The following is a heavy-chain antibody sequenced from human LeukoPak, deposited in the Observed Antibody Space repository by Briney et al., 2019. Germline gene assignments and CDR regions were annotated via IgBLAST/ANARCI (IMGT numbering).Heavy chain of an antibody. J-gene: IGHJ4*02. V-gene: IGHV3-7*01. CDR1: GFTFSSYW. D-gene: IGHD5-24*01. CDR2: IKEDESEK. CDR3: ATLNGYKSAATIDY. Sequence: PGGSLRLSCAVSGFTFSSYWMSWVRQAPGNGPEWVANIKEDESEKNYVDSVKGRFTISRDSAKNSLYLQMNSLRAEDTAVYYCATLNGYKSAATIDYWGQGTLVTVSS.